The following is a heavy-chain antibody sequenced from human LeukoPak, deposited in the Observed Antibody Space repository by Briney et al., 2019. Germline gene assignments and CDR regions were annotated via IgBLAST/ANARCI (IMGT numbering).Heavy chain of an antibody. D-gene: IGHD3-10*01. V-gene: IGHV3-7*03. CDR3: GRGLYGSGRRSLMAH. CDR2: IDQDETEK. J-gene: IGHJ4*02. Sequence: GGSLRLSCATSGFPFHNYWMTWVHQAPGRGLEWLANIDQDETEKNYVDSVKGRFTISRDNAEKSLYLRMTSLRVEDTAIYYCGRGLYGSGRRSLMAHWGPGTLVTVSS. CDR1: GFPFHNYW.